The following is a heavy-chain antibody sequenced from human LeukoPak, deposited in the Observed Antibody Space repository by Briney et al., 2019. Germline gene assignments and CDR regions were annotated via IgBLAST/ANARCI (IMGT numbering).Heavy chain of an antibody. V-gene: IGHV4-39*02. CDR3: ARGHASGWDYFDS. Sequence: SETLSLTCTVSGDSISSSSYSWGWIRQPPGKGLHWIGSLYYNGSTYYNPSLKSRITIPGDTSSNHFSLRLSSVTAADTAVYFCARGHASGWDYFDSWGQGTLVTVSS. D-gene: IGHD6-19*01. CDR2: LYYNGST. J-gene: IGHJ4*02. CDR1: GDSISSSSYS.